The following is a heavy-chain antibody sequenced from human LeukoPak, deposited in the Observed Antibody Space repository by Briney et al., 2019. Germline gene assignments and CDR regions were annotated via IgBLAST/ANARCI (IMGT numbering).Heavy chain of an antibody. CDR2: ISSSGFTI. CDR1: GFTFSSYS. V-gene: IGHV3-48*04. Sequence: PGGSLRLSCAASGFTFSSYSMNWVRQAPGKGLEWVSYISSSGFTIYYADSVKGRFTISRDNAKNLLYLQMNSLRAEDTAVYYCARDWYSGSYPLDYWGQGALVTVSS. CDR3: ARDWYSGSYPLDY. J-gene: IGHJ4*02. D-gene: IGHD1-26*01.